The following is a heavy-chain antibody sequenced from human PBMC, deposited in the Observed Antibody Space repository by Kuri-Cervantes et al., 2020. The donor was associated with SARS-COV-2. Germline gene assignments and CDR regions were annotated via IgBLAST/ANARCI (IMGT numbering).Heavy chain of an antibody. V-gene: IGHV3-30-3*01. J-gene: IGHJ4*02. CDR3: ARGYDFWSGPGYYFDY. Sequence: LSLTCAASGFTFSSYAMHWVRQAPGKGLEWVAVISYDGSNKYYADSVKGRFTISRDNSKNTLYLQMNSLRAEDTAVYHCARGYDFWSGPGYYFDYWGQGTLVTVSS. CDR2: ISYDGSNK. CDR1: GFTFSSYA. D-gene: IGHD3-3*01.